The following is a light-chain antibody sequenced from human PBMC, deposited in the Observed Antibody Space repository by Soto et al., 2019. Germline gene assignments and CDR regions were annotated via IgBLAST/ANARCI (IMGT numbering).Light chain of an antibody. CDR1: QSVRTK. V-gene: IGKV3-15*01. CDR3: QQYNSWPPIT. Sequence: EIVMTQSPGTLSVSPGEGATLSCRASQSVRTKLAWYQQKAGQAPRLLIYGASTRATGIPDRFSGSGSGTEFTLTISSLQSEDFAVYYCQQYNSWPPITFGQGTRLEN. CDR2: GAS. J-gene: IGKJ5*01.